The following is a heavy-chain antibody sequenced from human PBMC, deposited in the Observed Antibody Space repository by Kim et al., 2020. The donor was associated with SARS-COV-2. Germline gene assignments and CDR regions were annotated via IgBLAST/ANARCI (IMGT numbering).Heavy chain of an antibody. CDR3: ARRRDGVGLPVDY. D-gene: IGHD5-12*01. V-gene: IGHV5-51*01. J-gene: IGHJ4*02. Sequence: YSPSFQGQVTISADKSISTAYLQWSSLKASDTAMYYCARRRDGVGLPVDYWGQGTLVTVSS.